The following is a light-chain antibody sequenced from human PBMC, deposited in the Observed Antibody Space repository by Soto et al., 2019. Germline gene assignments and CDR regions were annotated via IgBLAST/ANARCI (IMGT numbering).Light chain of an antibody. V-gene: IGLV2-14*03. CDR1: SSDVGAYNY. Sequence: QSALTQPASVSGSPGQSITISCTGTSSDVGAYNYVPWYQQHPGKAPKLMIYDVSNRPSGVSNRFSGSKSGNTASLTISGLQAEDEADYYCSSYTSSSTLVEFGGGTKLTVL. CDR2: DVS. J-gene: IGLJ2*01. CDR3: SSYTSSSTLVE.